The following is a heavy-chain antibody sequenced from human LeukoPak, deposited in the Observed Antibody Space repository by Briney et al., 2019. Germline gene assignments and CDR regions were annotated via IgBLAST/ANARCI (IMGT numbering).Heavy chain of an antibody. D-gene: IGHD6-19*01. CDR1: GGSFSGYY. J-gene: IGHJ5*02. CDR3: ARAQGSGWHRFHWFDP. Sequence: SETLSLTCAVYGGSFSGYYWSWIRQPPGKGLEWIGEITHSGSTNYNPALKSRVTISVDTSKNQFSLKLSSVTAADTAVYYCARAQGSGWHRFHWFDPWGQGTLVTVSS. CDR2: ITHSGST. V-gene: IGHV4-34*01.